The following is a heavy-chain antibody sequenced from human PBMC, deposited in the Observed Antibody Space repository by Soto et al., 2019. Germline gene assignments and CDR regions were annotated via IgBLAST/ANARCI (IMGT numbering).Heavy chain of an antibody. J-gene: IGHJ6*02. CDR3: ASGRIAARYYYGMDV. CDR2: IYHSGST. Sequence: PSETLSLTCAVSGGSISSGGYSRSWIRQPPGKGLEWIGYIYHSGSTYYNPSLKSRVTISVDRSKNQFSLKLSSVTAADTAVYYCASGRIAARYYYGMDVWGQGTTVTVSS. D-gene: IGHD6-6*01. CDR1: GGSISSGGYS. V-gene: IGHV4-30-2*01.